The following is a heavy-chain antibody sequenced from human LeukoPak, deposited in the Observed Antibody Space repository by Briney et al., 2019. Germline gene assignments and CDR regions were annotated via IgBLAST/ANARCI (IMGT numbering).Heavy chain of an antibody. CDR2: IKQDGSEK. CDR1: GFTFSSYW. D-gene: IGHD2-21*02. CDR3: ARDRGGGDVNFDR. Sequence: PGGSLRPSCAASGFTFSSYWMSWVRQAPGKGLEWVANIKQDGSEKHSVDSVKGRFTISRDNAKNALYLQMNSLRGEDTAVYYCARDRGGGDVNFDRWGQGTLVTVSS. V-gene: IGHV3-7*01. J-gene: IGHJ4*02.